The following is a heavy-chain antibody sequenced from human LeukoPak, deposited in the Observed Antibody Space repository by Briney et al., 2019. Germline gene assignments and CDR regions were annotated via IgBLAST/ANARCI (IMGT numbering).Heavy chain of an antibody. CDR3: ARDNPYGSGTDY. V-gene: IGHV4-39*07. J-gene: IGHJ4*02. Sequence: SETLSLTCNVYGDSISSSSYFWGWIRQPPGKGLEWIGSIYFSGRTYYNMSLKSRVIISIDTSKNQFSLKVNSVTAADTAVYYCARDNPYGSGTDYWGQGSLVTVSS. CDR2: IYFSGRT. CDR1: GDSISSSSYF. D-gene: IGHD3-10*01.